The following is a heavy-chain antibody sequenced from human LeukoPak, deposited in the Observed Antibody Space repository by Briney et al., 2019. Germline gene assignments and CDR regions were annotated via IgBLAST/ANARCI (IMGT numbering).Heavy chain of an antibody. CDR2: IYFSGSI. CDR1: GVSISSYY. CDR3: ARSSGYTYGSDY. Sequence: SETLSLTCSVSGVSISSYYWSWIRQPPGRGLEWVGYIYFSGSINYNPSLKSRVTISADTSKNQLSLKLSSVTAADTAAYYCARSSGYTYGSDYWGQGTLVTVSS. V-gene: IGHV4-59*08. D-gene: IGHD5-18*01. J-gene: IGHJ4*02.